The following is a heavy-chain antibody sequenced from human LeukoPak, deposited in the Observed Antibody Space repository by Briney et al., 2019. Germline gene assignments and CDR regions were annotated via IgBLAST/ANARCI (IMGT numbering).Heavy chain of an antibody. D-gene: IGHD3-10*01. V-gene: IGHV3-7*01. CDR2: IKQDGSEK. J-gene: IGHJ6*03. Sequence: GGSLRLSCAASGFDFSSYWMSWVRQAPGKGLEWVANIKQDGSEKDYVDSVKGRFTISRDNAKNSLYLQMNSLRAEGTAVYYCARGGARYYYIDVWGKGTTVTVSS. CDR1: GFDFSSYW. CDR3: ARGGARYYYIDV.